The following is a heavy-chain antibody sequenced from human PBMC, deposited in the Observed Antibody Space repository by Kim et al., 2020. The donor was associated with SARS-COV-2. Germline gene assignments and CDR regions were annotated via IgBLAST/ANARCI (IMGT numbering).Heavy chain of an antibody. J-gene: IGHJ6*02. D-gene: IGHD4-17*01. CDR2: ISYDGSIE. Sequence: GGSLRLSCVASGFTFSSYGTHWVRQAPGKGLEWVAVISYDGSIEYYGDSVKGRFTISRDSSKKTVFLQMNSLRAEDTAVYYCAKDLPDYRDYYYYDLDVWGRGTTVTVSS. CDR1: GFTFSSYG. V-gene: IGHV3-30*18. CDR3: AKDLPDYRDYYYYDLDV.